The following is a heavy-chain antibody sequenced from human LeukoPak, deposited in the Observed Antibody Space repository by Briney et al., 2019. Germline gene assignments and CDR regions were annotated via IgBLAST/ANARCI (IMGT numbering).Heavy chain of an antibody. V-gene: IGHV1-69*05. CDR2: IIPIFGTA. CDR1: GGTFSSYA. D-gene: IGHD5-18*01. CDR3: ARVMRYSYGYIDY. J-gene: IGHJ4*02. Sequence: GASVKVSCKASGGTFSSYAISWVRQAPGQGLEWMGGIIPIFGTANYAQKFQGRVTMTRDTSTSTVYMELSSLRSEDTAVYYCARVMRYSYGYIDYWGQGTLVTVSS.